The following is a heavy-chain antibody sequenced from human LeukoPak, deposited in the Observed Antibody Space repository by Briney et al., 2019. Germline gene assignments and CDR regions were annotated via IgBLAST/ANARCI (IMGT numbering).Heavy chain of an antibody. J-gene: IGHJ4*02. V-gene: IGHV5-51*01. CDR3: AREKSRXTXDF. Sequence: GESLKISCQGSGYRFTNYWIGWVRQVPGKGLEWMGVIYSGDSDTRYSPSFQGRVTFSVDKSISTAYLQWSSLKASDTAMYYCAREKSRXTXDFWXXXTXXTVS. CDR2: IYSGDSDT. CDR1: GYRFTNYW. D-gene: IGHD3-16*01.